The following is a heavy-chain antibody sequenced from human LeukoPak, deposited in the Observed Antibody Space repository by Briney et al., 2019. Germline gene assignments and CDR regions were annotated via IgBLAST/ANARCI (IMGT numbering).Heavy chain of an antibody. D-gene: IGHD5-12*01. V-gene: IGHV3-74*01. CDR3: ARHPRPGYSAYENAFDI. Sequence: GGSLRLSCAASGLTFSSYWMHWVRQAPGKGPVWVSRINSDGSSTSYADSVKGRFTISRDNAKNTLYLQMNSLRAEDTAVYYCARHPRPGYSAYENAFDIWGQGTMVTVSS. CDR1: GLTFSSYW. CDR2: INSDGSST. J-gene: IGHJ3*02.